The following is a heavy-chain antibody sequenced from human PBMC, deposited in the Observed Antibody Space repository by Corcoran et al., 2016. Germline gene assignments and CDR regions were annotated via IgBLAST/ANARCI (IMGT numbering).Heavy chain of an antibody. J-gene: IGHJ6*02. CDR1: GFTFTSSA. CDR3: AAWRSTRRGRGPYYYYGMDV. Sequence: QMQLVQSGPEVKKPGTSVKVSCKASGFTFTSSAVQWVRQARGQRLEWIGWIVVGSGNTNYAQKFQERVTITRDMSTSTAYMELSSLRSEDTAVYYCAAWRSTRRGRGPYYYYGMDVWGQGTTVTVSS. CDR2: IVVGSGNT. D-gene: IGHD2-2*01. V-gene: IGHV1-58*01.